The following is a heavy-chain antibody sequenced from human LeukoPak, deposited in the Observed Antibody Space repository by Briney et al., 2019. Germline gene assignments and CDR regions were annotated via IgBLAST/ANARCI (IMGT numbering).Heavy chain of an antibody. J-gene: IGHJ6*04. CDR3: ARVGPLWFGEPYYYYNMDV. CDR1: GFTFSSFE. Sequence: GGSLRLSCAASGFTFSSFEMNWVRQAPGKRLEWVSYISSSGTTIYYADSVKGRFTISRDNAKNSLYLQMNSLRAEDTAVYYCARVGPLWFGEPYYYYNMDVWGTGTTVTVSS. D-gene: IGHD3-10*01. CDR2: ISSSGTTI. V-gene: IGHV3-48*03.